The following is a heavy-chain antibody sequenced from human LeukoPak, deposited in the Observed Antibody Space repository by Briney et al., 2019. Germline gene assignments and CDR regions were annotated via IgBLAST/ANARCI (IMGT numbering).Heavy chain of an antibody. CDR1: GFTFSNYA. V-gene: IGHV3-23*01. J-gene: IGHJ3*02. D-gene: IGHD3-9*01. Sequence: HAGGSLRLSCAASGFTFSNYAMTWVRQAPGRGLEGISVISGSGDSTYHADSVKGRFTISRDNSKNTLYLQMNSLTVEDTAVYYCAKEARYFDWLLFQTPPHDAFDIWGQGTMVTVSS. CDR2: ISGSGDST. CDR3: AKEARYFDWLLFQTPPHDAFDI.